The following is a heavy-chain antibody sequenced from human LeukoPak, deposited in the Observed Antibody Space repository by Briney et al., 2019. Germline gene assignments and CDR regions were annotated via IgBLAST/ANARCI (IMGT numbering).Heavy chain of an antibody. CDR1: GFTFSSYA. D-gene: IGHD2-8*01. J-gene: IGHJ6*02. Sequence: HTGRSLSLSCADSGFTFSSYAMHWVRKAPAKGLEREAVISYDASNTYSAASVKGRFTISRDNSTTTLCLQMNSLRAEDTAVYYCARDRVFPSNYGMDVWGQGTTVTVSS. CDR2: ISYDASNT. V-gene: IGHV3-30-3*01. CDR3: ARDRVFPSNYGMDV.